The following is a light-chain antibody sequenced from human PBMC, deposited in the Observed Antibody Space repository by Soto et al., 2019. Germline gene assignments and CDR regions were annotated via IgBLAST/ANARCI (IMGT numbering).Light chain of an antibody. V-gene: IGKV3-20*01. CDR2: GAS. J-gene: IGKJ2*01. CDR3: QQYGNSPPNT. Sequence: EIVLTQSPGTLSLSPGERATLSYRASQSVSSSYLAWYQQKPGQAPRLLIYGASSRATGIPNRFSGSGSGTAFTLTISRLEPEDFAVYFCQQYGNSPPNTFGQGTKVAIK. CDR1: QSVSSSY.